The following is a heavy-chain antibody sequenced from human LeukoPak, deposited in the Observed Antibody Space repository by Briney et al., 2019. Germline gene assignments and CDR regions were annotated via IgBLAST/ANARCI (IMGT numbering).Heavy chain of an antibody. CDR2: ISSSGSTI. CDR1: GFTFSSYE. V-gene: IGHV3-48*03. D-gene: IGHD3-10*01. Sequence: GGSLRPSCAASGFTFSSYEMNWVRQAPGKGLEWVSYISSSGSTIYYADSVKGRFTISRDNAKNSLYLQLNSLRAEDTAVYYCARRPHPGYGSGSYYEVHNYYMDVWGKWTTVTVSS. J-gene: IGHJ6*03. CDR3: ARRPHPGYGSGSYYEVHNYYMDV.